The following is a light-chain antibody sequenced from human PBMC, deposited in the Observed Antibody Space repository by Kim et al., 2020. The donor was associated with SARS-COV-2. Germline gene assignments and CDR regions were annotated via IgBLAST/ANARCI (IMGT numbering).Light chain of an antibody. Sequence: VLTQSPGTLSLSPGERATLSCRASQSVSSSYLAWYHQKPGQAPRLLIYAASSRATGIPDRFSGSGSGTDFTLTISRLEPEDFALYYCQQYDSSLLTFGGGTKVDIK. CDR1: QSVSSSY. V-gene: IGKV3-20*01. CDR3: QQYDSSLLT. CDR2: AAS. J-gene: IGKJ4*01.